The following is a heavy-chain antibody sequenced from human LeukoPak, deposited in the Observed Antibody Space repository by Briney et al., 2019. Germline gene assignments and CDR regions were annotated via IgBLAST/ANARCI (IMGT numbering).Heavy chain of an antibody. D-gene: IGHD3-22*01. V-gene: IGHV3-48*01. Sequence: SGGSLRLSCAASGFTFSSYAMSWVRQAPGKGLEWVSYISSSSSTIYYADSVKGRFTISRDNAKNSLYLQMNSLRAEDTAVYYCARAPNISDYSAGCWYFDLWGRGTLVTVSS. CDR2: ISSSSSTI. CDR1: GFTFSSYA. J-gene: IGHJ2*01. CDR3: ARAPNISDYSAGCWYFDL.